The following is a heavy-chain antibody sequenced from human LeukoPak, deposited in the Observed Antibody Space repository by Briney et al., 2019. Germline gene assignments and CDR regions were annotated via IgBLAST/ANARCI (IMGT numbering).Heavy chain of an antibody. V-gene: IGHV4-39*01. D-gene: IGHD4-17*01. CDR1: GGSIRSSYYY. CDR2: IYYSGST. J-gene: IGHJ6*02. CDR3: ASCLDYGDYAPHLTLIPTCYYGMDV. Sequence: PSETLSLTCTVSGGSIRSSYYYWGWIRQPPGKGLEWIGSIYYSGSTYYNPSLKSRVTISVDTSKNQFSLKLSSVTAADTAVYYCASCLDYGDYAPHLTLIPTCYYGMDVWGQGTTVTVSS.